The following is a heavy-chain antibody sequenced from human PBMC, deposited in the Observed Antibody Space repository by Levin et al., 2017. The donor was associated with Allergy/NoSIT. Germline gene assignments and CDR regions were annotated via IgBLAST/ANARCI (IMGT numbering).Heavy chain of an antibody. CDR1: GFTFSTYT. J-gene: IGHJ4*02. D-gene: IGHD2-15*01. CDR2: ISSTTSYI. V-gene: IGHV3-21*01. Sequence: TGGSLRLSCAASGFTFSTYTMHWVRQAPGKGLEWVSSISSTTSYIFYADSMKGRFTISRDNANNSMFLQMNSLRAEDTAVYYCARGYGNCSAGSCYADYWGRGTLVTVSS. CDR3: ARGYGNCSAGSCYADY.